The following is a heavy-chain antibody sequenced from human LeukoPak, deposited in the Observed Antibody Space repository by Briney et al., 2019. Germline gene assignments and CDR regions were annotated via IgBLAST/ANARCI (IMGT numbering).Heavy chain of an antibody. CDR2: IIPILGIA. CDR1: GGTFSSYA. V-gene: IGHV1-69*04. J-gene: IGHJ3*02. CDR3: ARDRRRAPIWGAFDI. D-gene: IGHD7-27*01. Sequence: SVKVSCKASGGTFSSYAISWVRPAPGQGLEWMGRIIPILGIANYAQKFQGRVTITADKSTSTAYMELSSLRSEDTAVYYCARDRRRAPIWGAFDIWGQGTMVTVSS.